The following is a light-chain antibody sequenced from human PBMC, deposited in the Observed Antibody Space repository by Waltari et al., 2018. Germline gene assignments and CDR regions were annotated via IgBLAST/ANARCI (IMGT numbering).Light chain of an antibody. CDR1: GGHSGYA. CDR3: QTWGTGIRV. CDR2: LNSGGSH. V-gene: IGLV4-69*01. J-gene: IGLJ3*02. Sequence: QVVLTQSPSASASLGASVKLTCTLSGGHSGYAIAWHQQQPEKGPRYLMKLNSGGSHTKGDGIPDRFSGSSSGAERYLTISSLQSEDEADYYCQTWGTGIRVFGGGTGLTVL.